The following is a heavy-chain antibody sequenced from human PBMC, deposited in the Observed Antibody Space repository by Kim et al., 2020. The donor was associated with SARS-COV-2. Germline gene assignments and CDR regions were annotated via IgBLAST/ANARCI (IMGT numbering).Heavy chain of an antibody. D-gene: IGHD3-22*01. J-gene: IGHJ4*02. CDR3: ARGPHDSSGYHFDY. CDR2: INPENGGT. Sequence: ASVKVSCRASGYTFTGYYVHWVRQAPGQGLEWMGRINPENGGTTYVQKFQGRVTMTRDTSISTAYMELTSLRSDDTAVFYCARGPHDSSGYHFDYWGQGTRVTVSS. V-gene: IGHV1-2*06. CDR1: GYTFTGYY.